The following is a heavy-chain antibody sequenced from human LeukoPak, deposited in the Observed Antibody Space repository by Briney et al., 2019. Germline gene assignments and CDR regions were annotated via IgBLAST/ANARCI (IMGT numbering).Heavy chain of an antibody. D-gene: IGHD3-16*01. J-gene: IGHJ4*02. V-gene: IGHV1-18*01. CDR1: GFTFTNYG. CDR3: ARDEGVGERGAY. CDR2: ISAYNGDT. Sequence: GASVKVSCKASGFTFTNYGISWVRQAPGQGLEWMGRISAYNGDTNYAQKLQDRVTMTTDTSTSTAYMELRSLRSDDTAMYYCARDEGVGERGAYWGQGTLVTVSS.